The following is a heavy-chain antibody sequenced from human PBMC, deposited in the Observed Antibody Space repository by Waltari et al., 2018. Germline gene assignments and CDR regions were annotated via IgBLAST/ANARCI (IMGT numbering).Heavy chain of an antibody. CDR1: GYTFTSYA. V-gene: IGHV7-4-1*02. J-gene: IGHJ6*02. Sequence: QVQLVQSGSELKKPGASVKVSCMASGYTFTSYALTWVRQAPGQGLEWMGWINTNTGNPTYAQGFTGRFVFSLDTSVSTAYLQISSLKAEDTAVYYCARVSPYYYYYGMDVWGQGTTVTVSS. CDR3: ARVSPYYYYYGMDV. CDR2: INTNTGNP.